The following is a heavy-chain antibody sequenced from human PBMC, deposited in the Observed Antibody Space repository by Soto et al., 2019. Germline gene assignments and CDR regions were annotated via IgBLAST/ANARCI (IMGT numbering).Heavy chain of an antibody. V-gene: IGHV3-33*01. CDR3: ARRGYCSGGSCYLPTGGGMDV. CDR1: GFTFSSYG. CDR2: IWYDGSNK. D-gene: IGHD2-15*01. J-gene: IGHJ6*02. Sequence: GGSLRLSCAASGFTFSSYGMHWVRQAPGKGLEWVAVIWYDGSNKYYADSVKGRFTISRDNSKNTLYLQMNSLRAEDTAVYYCARRGYCSGGSCYLPTGGGMDVWGQGTTVTVS.